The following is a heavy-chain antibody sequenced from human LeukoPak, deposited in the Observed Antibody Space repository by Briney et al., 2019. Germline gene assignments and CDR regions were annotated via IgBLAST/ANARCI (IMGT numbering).Heavy chain of an antibody. CDR1: GFTFDDYA. D-gene: IGHD3-22*01. V-gene: IGHV3-9*01. J-gene: IGHJ4*02. CDR2: ISWNSGSI. CDR3: AKDMHYDSSGYYHTTFDY. Sequence: GGSLRLSCAASGFTFDDYAMHWVRHAPGKGLEWVSGISWNSGSIGYADSVKGRFTISRDNAKNSLYLQMNSLRAEDTALYYCAKDMHYDSSGYYHTTFDYWGQGTLVTVSS.